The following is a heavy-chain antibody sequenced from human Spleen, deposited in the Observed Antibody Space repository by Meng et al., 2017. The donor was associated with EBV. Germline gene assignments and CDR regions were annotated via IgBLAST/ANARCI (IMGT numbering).Heavy chain of an antibody. CDR3: ASLLPLDIAAPEGYFDP. D-gene: IGHD6-13*01. CDR2: LYYSGRT. J-gene: IGHJ5*02. CDR1: GGSISSSSYY. Sequence: LPLTEAGPGRGKPSETLPPTCTVSGGSISSSSYYWGWIRQPPGKGLEWIGSLYYSGRTYYNPSLKSRVNISVDTSKNQFSLKLTSVTAADTAVYYCASLLPLDIAAPEGYFDPWGQGTLVTVSS. V-gene: IGHV4-39*01.